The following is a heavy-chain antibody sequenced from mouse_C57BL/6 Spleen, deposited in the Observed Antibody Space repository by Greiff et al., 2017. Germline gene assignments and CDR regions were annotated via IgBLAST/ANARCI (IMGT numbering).Heavy chain of an antibody. J-gene: IGHJ4*01. D-gene: IGHD2-1*01. CDR1: GFSLSTFGMG. V-gene: IGHV8-8*01. CDR2: IWWDDDK. Sequence: QVTLKVSGPGILQPSQTLSLTCSFSGFSLSTFGMGVGWIRQPSGKGLEWLAHIWWDDDKYYNPALKSRPTISKDTSKNQVFPKIAQLDTADAASYYCARIESGICYGYMDVWGQGTTVTVAS. CDR3: ARIESGICYGYMDV.